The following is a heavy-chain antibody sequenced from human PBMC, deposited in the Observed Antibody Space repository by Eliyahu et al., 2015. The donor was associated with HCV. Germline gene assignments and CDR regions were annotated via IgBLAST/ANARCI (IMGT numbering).Heavy chain of an antibody. CDR2: INHSGST. J-gene: IGHJ5*02. CDR1: GGSFSGYY. Sequence: QVQLQQWGAGLLKPSETLSLTCAVYGGSFSGYYWSWIRQPPGKGLEWIGEINHSGSTNYNPSLKSRVTISVDTSKNQFSLKLSSVTAADTAVYYCASYYYGSGSYLVNWFDPWGQGTLVTVSS. CDR3: ASYYYGSGSYLVNWFDP. V-gene: IGHV4-34*01. D-gene: IGHD3-10*01.